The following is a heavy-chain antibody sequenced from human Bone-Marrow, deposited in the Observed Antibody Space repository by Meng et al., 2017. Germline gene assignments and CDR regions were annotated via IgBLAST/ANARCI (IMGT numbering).Heavy chain of an antibody. V-gene: IGHV4-34*01. CDR3: ARGRGDGYNYDY. J-gene: IGHJ4*02. CDR2: INHSGST. CDR1: GGSFSGYY. D-gene: IGHD5-24*01. Sequence: QVQLQQWGAGLWKPSETLSLTCAVYGGSFSGYYWSWIRQPPGKGLEWIGEINHSGSTNYNPSLKSRVTISVDTSKNQFSLKLSSVTAADTAVYYCARGRGDGYNYDYWGQGTLVTVSS.